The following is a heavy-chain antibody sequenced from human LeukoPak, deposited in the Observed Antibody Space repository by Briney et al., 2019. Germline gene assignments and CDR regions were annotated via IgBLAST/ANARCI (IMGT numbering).Heavy chain of an antibody. D-gene: IGHD3-9*01. V-gene: IGHV1-69*01. Sequence: SVKVSCKASGGTFSSYAISWVRQAPGQGLEWMGGIIPIFGTANYAQMFQGRVTITADESTSTAYMELSSLRSEDTAVYYCARGNVLTGYHKYFQHWGQGTLVAVSS. CDR2: IIPIFGTA. J-gene: IGHJ1*01. CDR3: ARGNVLTGYHKYFQH. CDR1: GGTFSSYA.